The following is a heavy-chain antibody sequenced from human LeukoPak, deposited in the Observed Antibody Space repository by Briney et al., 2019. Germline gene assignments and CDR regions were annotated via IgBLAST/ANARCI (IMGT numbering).Heavy chain of an antibody. CDR2: IYTSGST. Sequence: TSETLSLTCTVAGGSMSSYYWSWIRQSAGKGLEWIGRIYTSGSTNYNPSLKSRVSMSIDTSKNQFSLKLNSVTAADTAVYYCARHKEGIMVRGLITKKGRAYKWFDPWGQGTLVTVSS. J-gene: IGHJ5*02. V-gene: IGHV4-4*07. D-gene: IGHD3-10*01. CDR3: ARHKEGIMVRGLITKKGRAYKWFDP. CDR1: GGSMSSYY.